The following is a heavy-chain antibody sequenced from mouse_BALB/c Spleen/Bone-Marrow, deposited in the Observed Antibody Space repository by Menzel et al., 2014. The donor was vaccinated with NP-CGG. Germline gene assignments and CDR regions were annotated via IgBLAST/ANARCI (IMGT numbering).Heavy chain of an antibody. CDR3: ARRDDYDGLFAY. CDR2: INPDSSTI. V-gene: IGHV4-1*02. J-gene: IGHJ3*01. Sequence: EVKLVESGGGLVQPGGSLKLSCAASGFDFSRYWMSWVRRAPGKGLEWIGEINPDSSTINYTPSLKDKFIISRDNAKNTLYLQMSKVRSEDTALYYCARRDDYDGLFAYWGQGTLVTVSA. D-gene: IGHD2-4*01. CDR1: GFDFSRYW.